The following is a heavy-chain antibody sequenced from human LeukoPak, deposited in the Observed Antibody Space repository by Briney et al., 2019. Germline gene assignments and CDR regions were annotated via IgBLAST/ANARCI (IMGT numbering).Heavy chain of an antibody. Sequence: SETLSLTCTLSGRSISIYYWSWIRQPPGGGLEWIGYMYYSGSTNYNPSLKSRVTISVDTSKNQFSLKLSSATAADTAVYYCAREVVVSAAGDYYYYMDVWGKGTTVTVSS. V-gene: IGHV4-59*01. CDR2: MYYSGST. J-gene: IGHJ6*03. CDR1: GRSISIYY. CDR3: AREVVVSAAGDYYYYMDV. D-gene: IGHD2-2*01.